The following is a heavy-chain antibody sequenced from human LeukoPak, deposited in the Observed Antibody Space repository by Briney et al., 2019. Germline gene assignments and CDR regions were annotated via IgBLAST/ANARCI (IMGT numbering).Heavy chain of an antibody. CDR1: GFTFSSYS. Sequence: GGSLRLSCAASGFTFSSYSMNWVRQAPGKGLEWVSSISSSSSYIYYADSVKGRFTISRDNAKNSLYLQMNSLRAEDTAVYYCARGPYYYDSSGYRNYYFDYWGQGTLVTVSS. CDR3: ARGPYYYDSSGYRNYYFDY. J-gene: IGHJ4*02. CDR2: ISSSSSYI. V-gene: IGHV3-21*01. D-gene: IGHD3-22*01.